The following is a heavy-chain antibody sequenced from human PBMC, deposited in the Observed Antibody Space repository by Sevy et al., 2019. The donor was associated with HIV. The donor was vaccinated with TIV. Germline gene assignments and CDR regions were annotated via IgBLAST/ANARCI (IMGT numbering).Heavy chain of an antibody. CDR1: GFTFSSYA. J-gene: IGHJ4*02. Sequence: HGGSLRLSCAASGFTFSSYAMSWVRQAPGKGLEWVSAISGSGGSTYYADSVKGRFTISRDNSKNTLYLQMNSLRAEDTAVYYCAKDRWRQQLVRQPYYFDYWGQGTLVTVSS. D-gene: IGHD6-13*01. CDR3: AKDRWRQQLVRQPYYFDY. V-gene: IGHV3-23*01. CDR2: ISGSGGST.